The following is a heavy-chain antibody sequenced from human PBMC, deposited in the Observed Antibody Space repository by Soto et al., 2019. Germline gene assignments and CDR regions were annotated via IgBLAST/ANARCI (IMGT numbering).Heavy chain of an antibody. J-gene: IGHJ6*02. CDR3: ASVPGDSYYDILTGYYNVGGMDV. V-gene: IGHV3-21*01. Sequence: AGGSLRLSCAASGFTFSSYSMNWVRQAPGKGLEWVSSISSSSSYIYYADSVKGRFTISRDNAKNSLYLQMNSLRAEDTAVYYCASVPGDSYYDILTGYYNVGGMDVWGQGTTVTVSS. D-gene: IGHD3-9*01. CDR1: GFTFSSYS. CDR2: ISSSSSYI.